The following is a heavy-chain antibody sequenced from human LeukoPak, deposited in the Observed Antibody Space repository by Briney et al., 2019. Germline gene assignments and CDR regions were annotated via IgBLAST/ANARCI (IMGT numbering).Heavy chain of an antibody. V-gene: IGHV4-31*03. J-gene: IGHJ4*02. CDR2: IYYSGNT. Sequence: TSETLSLTCTVSGGSISSGGYYWSWIRQHPGKGLEWIGYIYYSGNTYYNPSLKSRVIISIDTSKNQFSLKLSSVTAADTAVYYCARRSSSSWNIFDYWGQGTLVTVSS. CDR1: GGSISSGGYY. D-gene: IGHD6-13*01. CDR3: ARRSSSSWNIFDY.